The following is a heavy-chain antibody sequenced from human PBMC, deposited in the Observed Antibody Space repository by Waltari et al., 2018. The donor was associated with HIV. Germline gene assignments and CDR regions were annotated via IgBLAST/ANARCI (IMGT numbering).Heavy chain of an antibody. CDR3: VRQMTFYDAFDI. CDR1: GYTFTAYY. V-gene: IGHV1-2*02. Sequence: QVQLLQSGAEVKKPGASVKVSCKASGYTFTAYYIHWVRQAPGQGLEWMGWVYPNTGDTNYAQKFQGMVTMARDASIRTVSMELSRLRSDDTAVYYCVRQMTFYDAFDIWGQGTLVTVSA. CDR2: VYPNTGDT. J-gene: IGHJ3*02.